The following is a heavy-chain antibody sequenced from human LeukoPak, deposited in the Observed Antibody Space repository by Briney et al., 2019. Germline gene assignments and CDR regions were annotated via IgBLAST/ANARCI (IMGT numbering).Heavy chain of an antibody. V-gene: IGHV1-18*01. CDR2: ISAYNGNT. D-gene: IGHD2-8*01. Sequence: ASVKVSCKASGYTFTGYGISWVRQAPGQGLEWMGWISAYNGNTNYAQKLQGRVTMTTDTSTSTAYMELRSLRSDDTAVYYCARDLHYCTNGVCCPFDYWGQGTLVTVSS. CDR3: ARDLHYCTNGVCCPFDY. J-gene: IGHJ4*02. CDR1: GYTFTGYG.